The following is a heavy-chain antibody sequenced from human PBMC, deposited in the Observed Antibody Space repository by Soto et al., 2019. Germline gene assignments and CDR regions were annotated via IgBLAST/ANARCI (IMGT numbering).Heavy chain of an antibody. CDR3: ARDGSSSWYVHYYYGMDV. D-gene: IGHD6-13*01. CDR2: ISAYNGNT. V-gene: IGHV1-18*01. CDR1: GYTFTSYG. Sequence: QVQLVQSGAEVKKPGASVKVSCKASGYTFTSYGISWVRQAPGQGLEWMGWISAYNGNTNYAQKLQGRATMTTDTHTSTAHMELRSLRADDPAVYYCARDGSSSWYVHYYYGMDVWGQGTTVTVSS. J-gene: IGHJ6*02.